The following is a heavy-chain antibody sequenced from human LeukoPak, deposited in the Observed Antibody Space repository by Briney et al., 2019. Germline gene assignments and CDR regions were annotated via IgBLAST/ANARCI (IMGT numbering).Heavy chain of an antibody. Sequence: GASVKVSCKASGYTFTGYYMHWVRQAPGQGLEWIGRINPNSGGTNYAQKFQGRVTMTRDTSISTAYMELSRLRCDDTAVYYCARDTLWFGNVAGDYWGQGTLVTVSS. V-gene: IGHV1-2*06. CDR3: ARDTLWFGNVAGDY. D-gene: IGHD3-10*01. J-gene: IGHJ4*02. CDR1: GYTFTGYY. CDR2: INPNSGGT.